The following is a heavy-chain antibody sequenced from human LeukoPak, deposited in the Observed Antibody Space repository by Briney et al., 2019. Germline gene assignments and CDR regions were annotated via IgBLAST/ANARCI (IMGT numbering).Heavy chain of an antibody. V-gene: IGHV4-59*01. D-gene: IGHD3-3*01. CDR1: GGSISSYY. CDR3: ARVEYYDFWSGPYYFDY. Sequence: PSETLSLTCTVSGGSISSYYWSWFRQPPGKGLEWIGYIYYSGSTNYNPSLKSRVTISVDTSKNQFSLKLSSVTAADTAVYYCARVEYYDFWSGPYYFDYWGQGTLVTVSS. J-gene: IGHJ4*02. CDR2: IYYSGST.